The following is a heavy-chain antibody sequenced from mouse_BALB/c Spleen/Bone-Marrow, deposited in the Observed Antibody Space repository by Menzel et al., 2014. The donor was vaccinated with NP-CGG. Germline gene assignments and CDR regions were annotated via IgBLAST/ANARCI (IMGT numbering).Heavy chain of an antibody. J-gene: IGHJ4*01. CDR3: ARVLRPHYYAMDY. D-gene: IGHD1-2*01. CDR1: GFTFSDYY. CDR2: ISDGGSYT. Sequence: EVKLVESGGGLVEPGGSLKLSCAASGFTFSDYYMYWVRQTPEKRLEWVATISDGGSYTYYPDSVKGRFTISRDNAKNNLYLRMSSLKSEDTAMYYCARVLRPHYYAMDYWGQGTSVTVSS. V-gene: IGHV5-4*02.